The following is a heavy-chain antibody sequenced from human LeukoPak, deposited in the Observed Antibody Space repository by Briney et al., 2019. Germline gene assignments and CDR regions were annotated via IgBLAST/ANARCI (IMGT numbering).Heavy chain of an antibody. CDR2: IYYSGST. CDR3: ARDPTRTLYFDY. D-gene: IGHD5-12*01. J-gene: IGHJ4*02. Sequence: SETLSPTCTVSGGSISDYYWSWIRQPPGKGLEWIGYIYYSGSTNYSPSLKSRVTISVDTSKNQFSLKLSSVTAADTAVYYCARDPTRTLYFDYWGQGTLVTVSS. CDR1: GGSISDYY. V-gene: IGHV4-59*01.